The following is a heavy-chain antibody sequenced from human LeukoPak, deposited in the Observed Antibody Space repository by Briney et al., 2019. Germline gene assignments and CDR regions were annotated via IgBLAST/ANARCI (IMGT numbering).Heavy chain of an antibody. CDR3: ARSQQLIRTFDS. CDR1: GDSISPYY. J-gene: IGHJ4*02. V-gene: IGHV4-59*01. CDR2: IYYSGDT. Sequence: PSETLSLTCIVSGDSISPYYWNWTRQPPGKGLEWIGYIYYSGDTNYNPSLKSRVTMSVDTSKNQFSLKLSSVTAADTAVYYCARSQQLIRTFDSWGQGTPVTVSS. D-gene: IGHD6-13*01.